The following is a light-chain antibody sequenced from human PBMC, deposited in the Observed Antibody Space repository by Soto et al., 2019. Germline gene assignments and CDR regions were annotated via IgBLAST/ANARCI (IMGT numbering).Light chain of an antibody. J-gene: IGKJ1*01. Sequence: EIVLTQSRGTLSLSPGERATLSCRASQSVSSSYLAWYQQKPGQAPRLLIYGASSRATGIPDRFSGSGSGTDFTLTISRLEPEDFAVYYCQQYGSSPPCTFGQGTKVEIK. CDR2: GAS. CDR1: QSVSSSY. V-gene: IGKV3-20*01. CDR3: QQYGSSPPCT.